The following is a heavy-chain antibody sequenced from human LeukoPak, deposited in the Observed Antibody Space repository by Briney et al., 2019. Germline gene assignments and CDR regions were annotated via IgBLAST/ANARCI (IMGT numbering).Heavy chain of an antibody. D-gene: IGHD6-19*01. CDR1: GFTFSSYA. CDR3: AKLNPPYIAVAGTMRFGY. V-gene: IGHV3-23*01. J-gene: IGHJ4*02. Sequence: GGSLRLSCAASGFTFSSYAMSWVRQAPGKGLEWVSAISGSGGSTYYADSVKGRFTISRDNSKNTLYLQMNSLRAEDTAVYYCAKLNPPYIAVAGTMRFGYWGQGTLVTVSS. CDR2: ISGSGGST.